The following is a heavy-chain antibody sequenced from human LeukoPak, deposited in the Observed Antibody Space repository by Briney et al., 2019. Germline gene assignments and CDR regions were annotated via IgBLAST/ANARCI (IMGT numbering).Heavy chain of an antibody. CDR2: ISSSSSYI. V-gene: IGHV3-21*01. CDR3: ARDGGLKFPNWFDP. J-gene: IGHJ5*02. D-gene: IGHD3-10*01. Sequence: GGSLRLSCAASGFTFSSYTMNWVRQAPGKGLEWVSSISSSSSYIYYADSVKGRFTISRDNAKNSLYLQMNSLRAEDTAVYYCARDGGLKFPNWFDPWGQGTLVTVSS. CDR1: GFTFSSYT.